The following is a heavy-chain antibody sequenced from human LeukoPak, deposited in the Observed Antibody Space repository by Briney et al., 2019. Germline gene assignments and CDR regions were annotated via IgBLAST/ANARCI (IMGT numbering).Heavy chain of an antibody. D-gene: IGHD3-22*01. V-gene: IGHV4-34*01. Sequence: SETLSLTCAVYGGSLSGYYWSWIRQPPGKGLEWIGEINHSGSTNYNPSLKSRVTISVDTSKNQFSLKLSSVTAADTAVYYCARGITMIVVVTLYNWFDPWGQGTLVTVSS. J-gene: IGHJ5*02. CDR3: ARGITMIVVVTLYNWFDP. CDR1: GGSLSGYY. CDR2: INHSGST.